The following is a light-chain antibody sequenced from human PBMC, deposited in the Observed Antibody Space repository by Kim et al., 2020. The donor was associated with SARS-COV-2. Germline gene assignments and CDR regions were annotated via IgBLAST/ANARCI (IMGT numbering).Light chain of an antibody. V-gene: IGLV3-21*02. CDR1: NIASKR. CDR3: HVWDNYGDHVV. J-gene: IGLJ3*02. CDR2: DDR. Sequence: SSELTQPPSVSVAPGETARITCGGDNIASKRVHWYQQKPGQAPLLIVYDDRDRPSGIPERISGSDSGNTATLTISRVEAGDEADYYCHVWDNYGDHVVFGGGTQLTVL.